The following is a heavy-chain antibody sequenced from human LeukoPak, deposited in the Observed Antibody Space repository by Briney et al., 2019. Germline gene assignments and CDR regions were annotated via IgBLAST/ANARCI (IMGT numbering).Heavy chain of an antibody. CDR3: ASPPIVGEGSDY. J-gene: IGHJ4*02. CDR2: ISSSSSYI. Sequence: PGGSLRLSCAASGFTFSSYSMNWVRQAPGKGLEWVSSISSSSSYIYYADSVKGRFTISRDSAKNSLYLQMNSLRAEDTAVYYCASPPIVGEGSDYWGQGTLVTVSS. CDR1: GFTFSSYS. D-gene: IGHD2/OR15-2a*01. V-gene: IGHV3-21*01.